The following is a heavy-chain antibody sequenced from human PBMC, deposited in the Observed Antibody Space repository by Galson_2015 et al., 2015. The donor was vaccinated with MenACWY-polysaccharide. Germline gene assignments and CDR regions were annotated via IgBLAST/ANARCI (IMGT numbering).Heavy chain of an antibody. Sequence: SLRLSCATSGFTFSNYWMTWVRQAPGKGLEWVANIKKDGSEKYYVDSLKGRFTISRDNALYLQMNSLRAENTAVYFCARGHYGMDVWGQGTTVTVSS. CDR1: GFTFSNYW. V-gene: IGHV3-7*01. J-gene: IGHJ6*02. CDR2: IKKDGSEK. CDR3: ARGHYGMDV.